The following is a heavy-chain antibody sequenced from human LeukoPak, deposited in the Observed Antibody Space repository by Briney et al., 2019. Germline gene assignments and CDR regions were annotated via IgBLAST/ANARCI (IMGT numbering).Heavy chain of an antibody. V-gene: IGHV4-30-4*01. Sequence: SETLSLTCTVSGGSISSGDYYWSWIRQPPGKGLEWIGYIYYSGSTYYNPSLKSRVTMSVDTSKNQFSLKLRSVTAADTAVYYCAGGSCCTNGVCYTSEYFQHWGQGTLVTVSS. CDR1: GGSISSGDYY. CDR2: IYYSGST. J-gene: IGHJ1*01. D-gene: IGHD2-8*01. CDR3: AGGSCCTNGVCYTSEYFQH.